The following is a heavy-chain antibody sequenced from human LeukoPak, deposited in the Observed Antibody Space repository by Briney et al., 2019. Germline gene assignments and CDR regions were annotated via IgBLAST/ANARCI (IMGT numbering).Heavy chain of an antibody. D-gene: IGHD6-13*01. Sequence: GGSLRLSCTASGFTFSGYEMTWVRQAPGKGLERMSYISVNGGAMHYADSVRGRFTTSRDDAKNSLYLHMNSLRVEDTAIYYCARKTDRLGAVGRDRYFDLCGRGTLITVSS. CDR2: ISVNGGAM. CDR3: ARKTDRLGAVGRDRYFDL. CDR1: GFTFSGYE. V-gene: IGHV3-48*03. J-gene: IGHJ2*01.